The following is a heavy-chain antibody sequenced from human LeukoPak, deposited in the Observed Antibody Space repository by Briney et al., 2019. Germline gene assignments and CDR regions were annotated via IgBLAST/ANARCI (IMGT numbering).Heavy chain of an antibody. J-gene: IGHJ4*02. CDR1: GGSISSGDYY. Sequence: SETLSLTCTVSGGSISSGDYYWSWIRQPPGKGLEWIGYIYYSGSTYYNPSLKSRVTISVDTSKNQFSLRLSSVTAADTAMYFCARQQQYQVDYWGQGTLVTVSS. CDR3: ARQQQYQVDY. V-gene: IGHV4-30-4*01. CDR2: IYYSGST. D-gene: IGHD1/OR15-1a*01.